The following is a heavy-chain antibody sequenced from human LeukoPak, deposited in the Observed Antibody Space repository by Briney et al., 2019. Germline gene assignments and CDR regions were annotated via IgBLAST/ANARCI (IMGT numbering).Heavy chain of an antibody. D-gene: IGHD2-2*01. CDR2: FDPEDGET. Sequence: ASVKVSCKVSGYTLTELSMHWVRQAPGKGLEWMGGFDPEDGETIYAQKFQGRVTITADESTSTAYMELSSLRSEDTAVYYCARGFYCSSTSCYSVWFDPWGQGTLVTVSS. CDR1: GYTLTELS. CDR3: ARGFYCSSTSCYSVWFDP. V-gene: IGHV1-24*01. J-gene: IGHJ5*02.